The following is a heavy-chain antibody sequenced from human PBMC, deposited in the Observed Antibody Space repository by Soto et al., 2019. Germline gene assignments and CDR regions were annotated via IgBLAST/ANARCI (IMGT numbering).Heavy chain of an antibody. Sequence: EAELVESGGGLVQPGGSLTLSCAASGFIFSDYEVDWVRQAPGRGPEWISYISDGGTTIYYAASVKGRFTISRDDANKSLYLHMNNLRVDDTVIYFCVKEYCTGGTCFDAFDLWGQGTVVTVSS. CDR1: GFIFSDYE. CDR2: ISDGGTTI. CDR3: VKEYCTGGTCFDAFDL. D-gene: IGHD2-8*02. V-gene: IGHV3-48*03. J-gene: IGHJ3*01.